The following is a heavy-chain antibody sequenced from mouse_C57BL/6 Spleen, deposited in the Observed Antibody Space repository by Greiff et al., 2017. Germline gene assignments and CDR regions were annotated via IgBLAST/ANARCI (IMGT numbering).Heavy chain of an antibody. CDR2: IDPSDSYT. CDR3: ATGYYGSSGTMDY. V-gene: IGHV1-50*01. CDR1: GYTFTSYW. D-gene: IGHD1-1*01. J-gene: IGHJ4*01. Sequence: VQLQQSGAELVKPGASVKLSCKASGYTFTSYWMQWVKQRPGQGLEWIGEIDPSDSYTNYNQKFKGKATLTVDTSSSTAYMQLSSLTSEDSAVYYCATGYYGSSGTMDYWGQGTSVTVSS.